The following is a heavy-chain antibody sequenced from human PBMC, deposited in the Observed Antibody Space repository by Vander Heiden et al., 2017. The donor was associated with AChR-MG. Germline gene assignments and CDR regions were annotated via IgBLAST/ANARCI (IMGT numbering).Heavy chain of an antibody. CDR1: GCSISSGGDY. J-gene: IGHJ4*02. Sequence: QVQLQASGPGLVKPSQTLSLTRTVSGCSISSGGDYWSRIRQHPGKGLEWIGYIYYSGSTYYNPSLKSRVTISGDTSKNQFSLKLSSVTAADTAVYYCASLTFGGVIVKDYWGQGTLVTVSS. D-gene: IGHD3-16*02. CDR2: IYYSGST. CDR3: ASLTFGGVIVKDY. V-gene: IGHV4-31*03.